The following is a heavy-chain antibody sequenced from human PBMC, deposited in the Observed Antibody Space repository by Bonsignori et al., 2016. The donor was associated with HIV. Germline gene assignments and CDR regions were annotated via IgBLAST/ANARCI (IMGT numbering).Heavy chain of an antibody. CDR1: GGSFSGFY. CDR2: INHSGST. Sequence: SETLSLTCAVYGGSFSGFYWSWIRQPPGKGLEWVGEINHSGSTNYNPSLKSRVTISVDTSKNQFSLKLSSVTAADTAVYYCAREGFYGAVRAPGDCWGQGTLVTVSS. V-gene: IGHV4-34*01. CDR3: AREGFYGAVRAPGDC. D-gene: IGHD3-10*01. J-gene: IGHJ4*02.